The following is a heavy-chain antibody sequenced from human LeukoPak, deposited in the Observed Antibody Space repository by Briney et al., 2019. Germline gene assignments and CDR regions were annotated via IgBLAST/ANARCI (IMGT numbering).Heavy chain of an antibody. J-gene: IGHJ4*02. CDR2: IWYDGSNK. Sequence: PGRSLRLSCAASGFTFSSYGMHWVRKAPGKGLEWVAVIWYDGSNKYYADSVKGRFTISRDNSKNTLYLQMNSLRAEDTAVYYCARGQYIAVAGTVFFDYWGQGTLVTVSS. D-gene: IGHD6-19*01. CDR3: ARGQYIAVAGTVFFDY. CDR1: GFTFSSYG. V-gene: IGHV3-33*01.